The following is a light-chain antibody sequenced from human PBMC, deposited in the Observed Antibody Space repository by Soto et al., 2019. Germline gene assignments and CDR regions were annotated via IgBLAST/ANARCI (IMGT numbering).Light chain of an antibody. V-gene: IGLV2-14*01. Sequence: QSALTQPASVSGSPGQSITISCTGTSSDVGLYNYVSWYQQRPGKAPKLMISEVSNRPSGVSNRFSGSKSGNTASLTISGLQAEDEADYYCNSFTSTSTLIFGGGTQLTVL. CDR3: NSFTSTSTLI. CDR1: SSDVGLYNY. CDR2: EVS. J-gene: IGLJ2*01.